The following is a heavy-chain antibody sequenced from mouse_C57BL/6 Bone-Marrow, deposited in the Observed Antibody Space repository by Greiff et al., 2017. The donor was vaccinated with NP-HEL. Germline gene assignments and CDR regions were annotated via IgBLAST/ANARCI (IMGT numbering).Heavy chain of an antibody. CDR3: ARDDYDVAWYFDV. J-gene: IGHJ1*03. Sequence: QVQLQQPGAELVKPGASVKLSCKASGYTFTSYWMHWVKQRPGQGLEWIGMIHPNSGSTNYNEKFKSKATLTVDKSSSTAYMQLSSLTSEDSAVYYCARDDYDVAWYFDVGGTGTTVTVSS. CDR2: IHPNSGST. V-gene: IGHV1-64*01. D-gene: IGHD2-4*01. CDR1: GYTFTSYW.